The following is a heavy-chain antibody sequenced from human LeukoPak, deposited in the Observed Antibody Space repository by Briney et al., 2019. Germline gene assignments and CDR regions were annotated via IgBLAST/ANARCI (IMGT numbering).Heavy chain of an antibody. CDR2: IYYSGST. V-gene: IGHV4-31*03. CDR3: ASFRSGYGDYGNWFDP. CDR1: GGSISSGGYY. Sequence: SETLSLTCTVSGGSISSGGYYWSWIRQHPGKGLEWIGYIYYSGSTYYNPSLKSRVTISVDTSKNQFSLKLSSATAADTAVYYCASFRSGYGDYGNWFDPWGQGTLVTVSS. D-gene: IGHD4-17*01. J-gene: IGHJ5*02.